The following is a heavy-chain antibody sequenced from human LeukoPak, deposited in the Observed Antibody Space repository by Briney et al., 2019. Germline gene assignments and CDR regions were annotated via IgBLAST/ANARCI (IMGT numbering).Heavy chain of an antibody. CDR1: GFTFSNYG. Sequence: GGSLRLSCAASGFTFSNYGVNCVRQAPGKGLEWVSYISTSSSIIFYADSVKGRLTISRDNAKNSLFLQMNSLRDEDTAVYYCARAGYCGGSCSWNLDYWGQGTLVTVSS. D-gene: IGHD2-21*01. CDR2: ISTSSSII. V-gene: IGHV3-48*02. CDR3: ARAGYCGGSCSWNLDY. J-gene: IGHJ4*02.